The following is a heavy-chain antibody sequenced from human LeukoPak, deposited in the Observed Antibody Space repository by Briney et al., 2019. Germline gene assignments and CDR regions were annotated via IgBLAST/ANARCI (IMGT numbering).Heavy chain of an antibody. V-gene: IGHV3-30-3*01. J-gene: IGHJ5*02. CDR3: ARDQNYDILTGYYKSHNWFDP. D-gene: IGHD3-9*01. Sequence: GGSLRLSCAASGFTFSSYAMHWVRQAPGKGLEWVAVISYDGSNKYYADSVKGRFTISRDNSKNTLYLQMNSLRAEDTAVYYCARDQNYDILTGYYKSHNWFDPWGQGTLVTVSS. CDR1: GFTFSSYA. CDR2: ISYDGSNK.